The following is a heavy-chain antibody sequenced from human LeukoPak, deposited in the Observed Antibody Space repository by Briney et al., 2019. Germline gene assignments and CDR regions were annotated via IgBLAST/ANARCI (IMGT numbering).Heavy chain of an antibody. CDR2: IYYSGST. CDR1: GGSISSGGYY. CDR3: ARVTDGYNLDY. J-gene: IGHJ4*02. V-gene: IGHV4-31*03. Sequence: PSQTLSLTCTVSGGSISSGGYYWSWIRQHPGKGLEWIGYIYYSGSTYYNPSLKSRVAISVDTSKNQFSLKLSSVTAADTAVYYCARVTDGYNLDYWGQGTLVTVSS. D-gene: IGHD5-24*01.